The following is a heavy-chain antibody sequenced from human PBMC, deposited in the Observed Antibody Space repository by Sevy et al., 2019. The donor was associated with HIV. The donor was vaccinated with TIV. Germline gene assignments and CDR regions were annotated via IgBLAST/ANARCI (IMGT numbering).Heavy chain of an antibody. CDR1: GFTFSSSA. D-gene: IGHD2-15*01. CDR2: IVVGSGNT. CDR3: AADPWGYSGRGDFFDY. J-gene: IGHJ4*02. Sequence: ASVKVSCKASGFTFSSSAVQWVRQARGQRLDWIGWIVVGSGNTNYAQKFHERVTITRDMSTSKAYMELSSLTSEDTAVYYCAADPWGYSGRGDFFDYWGQGTLVTVSS. V-gene: IGHV1-58*01.